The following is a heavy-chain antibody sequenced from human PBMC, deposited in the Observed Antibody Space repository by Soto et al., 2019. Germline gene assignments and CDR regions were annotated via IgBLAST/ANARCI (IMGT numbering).Heavy chain of an antibody. CDR3: ARRTYYYDSSGYYAPDAFDI. J-gene: IGHJ3*02. CDR1: GGSISSYY. D-gene: IGHD3-22*01. CDR2: IYYSGST. Sequence: SETLSLTCTVAGGSISSYYWSWIRQPPGKGLEWIGYIYYSGSTNYNPSLKSRVTISVDTSKNQFSLKLSSVTAADTAVYYCARRTYYYDSSGYYAPDAFDIWGQGTMVTVSS. V-gene: IGHV4-59*12.